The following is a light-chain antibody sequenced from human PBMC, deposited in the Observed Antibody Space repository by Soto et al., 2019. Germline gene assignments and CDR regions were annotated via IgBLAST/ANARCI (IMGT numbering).Light chain of an antibody. CDR1: SSDVGSYNL. CDR3: CSYAGSSTYV. V-gene: IGLV2-23*02. CDR2: EVS. J-gene: IGLJ1*01. Sequence: ALTQPASVSGSPGQSITISCTGTSSDVGSYNLVSWYQQHPGKAPKLMIHEVSKRPSGVSNRFSGSKSGNTASLTISGLQAEDEADYYCCSYAGSSTYVFGNGTKVTVL.